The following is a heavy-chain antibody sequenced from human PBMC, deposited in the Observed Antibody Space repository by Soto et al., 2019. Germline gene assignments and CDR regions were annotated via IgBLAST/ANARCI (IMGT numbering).Heavy chain of an antibody. Sequence: QVQLVQSGAEVKKPGSSVKVSCKASGGTFSSYAISWVRQAPGQGLEWMGGIIPIFGTANYAQKFQGRVTITADESTSTAYMGLSSLRSEDTAVYYCARMVRGRGNWTDRYYYYGMDVWGQGTTVTVSS. CDR3: ARMVRGRGNWTDRYYYYGMDV. J-gene: IGHJ6*02. CDR2: IIPIFGTA. D-gene: IGHD1-20*01. CDR1: GGTFSSYA. V-gene: IGHV1-69*01.